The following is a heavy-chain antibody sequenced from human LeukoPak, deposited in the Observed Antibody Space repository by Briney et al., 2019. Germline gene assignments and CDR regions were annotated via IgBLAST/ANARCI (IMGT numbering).Heavy chain of an antibody. CDR3: ARYYYDSSYYFDY. J-gene: IGHJ4*02. V-gene: IGHV1-69*13. D-gene: IGHD3-22*01. Sequence: GASVKVSFKASGGTFSSYAISWVRQAPGQGLEWMGGIIPIFGAANYAQKFQGRVTITADESTSTAYMELSSLRSEDTAVYYCARYYYDSSYYFDYWGQGTLVTVSS. CDR1: GGTFSSYA. CDR2: IIPIFGAA.